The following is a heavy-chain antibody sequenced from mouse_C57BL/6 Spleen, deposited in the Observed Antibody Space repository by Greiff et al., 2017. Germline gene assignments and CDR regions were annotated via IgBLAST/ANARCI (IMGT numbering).Heavy chain of an antibody. J-gene: IGHJ4*01. CDR3: ARSLLREGYYAMDY. V-gene: IGHV1-20*01. CDR1: GYSFTGYF. Sequence: VQLQQSGPELVKPGDSVKISCKASGYSFTGYFMNWVMQSHGKSLEWIGRINPYNGDTFYNQKFKGKATLTVDKSSSTAHMELRSLTSEDSAVYYCARSLLREGYYAMDYWGQGTSVTVSS. CDR2: INPYNGDT. D-gene: IGHD1-1*01.